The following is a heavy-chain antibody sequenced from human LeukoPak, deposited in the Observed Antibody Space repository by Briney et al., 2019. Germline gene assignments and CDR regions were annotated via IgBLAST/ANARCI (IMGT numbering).Heavy chain of an antibody. J-gene: IGHJ4*02. D-gene: IGHD2-8*01. V-gene: IGHV1-2*02. Sequence: ASVKVSCKASGYTFTDYYIIWMRQAPGRGLEYMGWINPKSGATRNGQSFQGRITMTRDTSLSTAYMDLGTLSSDDAAIYFCARGSADSCTTTSASCHAPLDYWGQGTLVAVSS. CDR3: ARGSADSCTTTSASCHAPLDY. CDR1: GYTFTDYY. CDR2: INPKSGAT.